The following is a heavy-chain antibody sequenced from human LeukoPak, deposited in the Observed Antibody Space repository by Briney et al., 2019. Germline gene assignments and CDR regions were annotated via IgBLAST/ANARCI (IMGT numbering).Heavy chain of an antibody. J-gene: IGHJ4*02. Sequence: SETLSLTCTVSGGSISSGGYYWSWIRQHPGKGLEWIGYIYYSGSTYYNPSLKSRVTISVETSKNQFSLKLSSVSAADTAVYYCARTGGVAARPIFDYWGQGTLVTVSS. D-gene: IGHD6-6*01. CDR2: IYYSGST. V-gene: IGHV4-31*03. CDR3: ARTGGVAARPIFDY. CDR1: GGSISSGGYY.